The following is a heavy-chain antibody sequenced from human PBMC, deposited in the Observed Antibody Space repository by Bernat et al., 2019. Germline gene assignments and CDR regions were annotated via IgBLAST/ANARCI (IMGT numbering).Heavy chain of an antibody. Sequence: QVQLVESGGGVVQPGRSLRLSCAASGFTFSSYGMHWVRQAPGKGLEWVAVISYDGSNKYYADSVKGRFTISRDNSKNTLYLQMNSLRAEDTAVYYCAKDLPYYYGSGSYYNPVIDYWGRGTLVTVSS. V-gene: IGHV3-30*18. J-gene: IGHJ4*02. CDR3: AKDLPYYYGSGSYYNPVIDY. CDR2: ISYDGSNK. CDR1: GFTFSSYG. D-gene: IGHD3-10*01.